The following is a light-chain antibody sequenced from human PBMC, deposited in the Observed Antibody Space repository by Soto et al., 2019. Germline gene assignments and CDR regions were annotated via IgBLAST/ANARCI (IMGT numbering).Light chain of an antibody. CDR3: DSYTSSSTRV. CDR2: DVT. CDR1: SSDVGGYNY. Sequence: QSVLTQPASVSGSPGQSITISCTGTSSDVGGYNYVSWYQQHPGKAPKLMIYDVTYRPSGVSNRFSGSKSGNTASLTISGLQAEDEADYYCDSYTSSSTRVFGTGTKLTVL. J-gene: IGLJ1*01. V-gene: IGLV2-14*03.